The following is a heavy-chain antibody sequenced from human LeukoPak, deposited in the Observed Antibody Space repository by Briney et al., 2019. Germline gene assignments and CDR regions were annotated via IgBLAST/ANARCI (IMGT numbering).Heavy chain of an antibody. D-gene: IGHD5-12*01. Sequence: SETLSLTCAVYGGSFSGYYWSWIRQPPGKGLEWIGEINHSGSTNYNPSLKSRVTISVDTSKNQFSLKLSSVTAADTAVYYCARSIRYSGYDLSTYYYYGMDVWGQGTTVTVSS. CDR3: ARSIRYSGYDLSTYYYYGMDV. CDR2: INHSGST. V-gene: IGHV4-34*01. CDR1: GGSFSGYY. J-gene: IGHJ6*02.